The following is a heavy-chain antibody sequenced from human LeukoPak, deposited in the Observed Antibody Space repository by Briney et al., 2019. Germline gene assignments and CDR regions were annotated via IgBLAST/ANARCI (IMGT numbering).Heavy chain of an antibody. J-gene: IGHJ4*02. D-gene: IGHD6-13*01. Sequence: GGSLRLSCAASGFTFSSYSMNWVRQAPGKGLEWVSSISSSSSYIYYADSVKGRFTISRDNAKNSLYLQMNSLRAEDTAVYYCARDGIDGSSSWPDYWGQGTLVTVSS. CDR3: ARDGIDGSSSWPDY. CDR2: ISSSSSYI. V-gene: IGHV3-21*01. CDR1: GFTFSSYS.